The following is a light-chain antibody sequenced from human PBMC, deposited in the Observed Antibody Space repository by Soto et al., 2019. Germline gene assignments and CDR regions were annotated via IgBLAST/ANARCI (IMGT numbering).Light chain of an antibody. CDR1: SSDVGGSNY. J-gene: IGLJ2*01. CDR2: EVT. CDR3: SSYAGSNNLV. Sequence: QSALTQPPSASGSPGQSVTISCTGTSSDVGGSNYVSWYQQHPGKAPKLMIYEVTKRPSGVPDRFSASKSGNTASLTVSGLQAEDEADYYCSSYAGSNNLVFGGATKLTVL. V-gene: IGLV2-8*01.